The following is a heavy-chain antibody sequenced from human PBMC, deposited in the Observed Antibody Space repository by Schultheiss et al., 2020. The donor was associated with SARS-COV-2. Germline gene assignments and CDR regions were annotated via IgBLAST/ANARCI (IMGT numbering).Heavy chain of an antibody. CDR3: AKFPASCSSTSCNVFDY. CDR2: INSDGSST. Sequence: GESPKISCAASGFTFSSYWMHWVRQAPGKGLVWVSRINSDGSSTSYADSVKGRFTISRDNAKNTLYLQMNSLRAEDTAVYYCAKFPASCSSTSCNVFDYWGQGTLVTVSS. D-gene: IGHD2-2*01. V-gene: IGHV3-74*01. J-gene: IGHJ4*02. CDR1: GFTFSSYW.